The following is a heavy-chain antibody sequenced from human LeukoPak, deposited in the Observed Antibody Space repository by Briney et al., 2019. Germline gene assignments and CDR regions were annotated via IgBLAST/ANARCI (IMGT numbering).Heavy chain of an antibody. CDR3: ARARYYPYYYYYYMDV. D-gene: IGHD3-22*01. CDR1: GGSISSNNYY. Sequence: KSSETLSLTCTVSGGSISSNNYYWGWIRQPPGKGLEWIGSIYYSGSTYYNPSLKSRVTISVDTSKNQFSLKLSSVTAADTAVYYCARARYYPYYYYYYMDVWGKGTTVTVSS. V-gene: IGHV4-39*07. J-gene: IGHJ6*03. CDR2: IYYSGST.